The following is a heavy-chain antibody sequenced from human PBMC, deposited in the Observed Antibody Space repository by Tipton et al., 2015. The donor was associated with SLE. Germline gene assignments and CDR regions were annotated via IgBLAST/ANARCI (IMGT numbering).Heavy chain of an antibody. D-gene: IGHD3-22*01. V-gene: IGHV4-4*09. CDR3: ARTLLPGYFDY. J-gene: IGHJ4*02. Sequence: PGLVKPSETLSLTCTVSGGSISSYYWSWIRQPPGKGLEWIGYIYTSGSTNYNPSLKSRVTISVDTSKNQFSLKLSSVTAADTAVYYCARTLLPGYFDYWGQGTLVTVSS. CDR1: GGSISSYY. CDR2: IYTSGST.